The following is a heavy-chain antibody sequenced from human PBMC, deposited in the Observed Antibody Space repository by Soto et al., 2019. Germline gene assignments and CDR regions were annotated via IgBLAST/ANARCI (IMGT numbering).Heavy chain of an antibody. CDR3: ARGPNGPYCGGGCYSRFHY. D-gene: IGHD2-15*01. V-gene: IGHV4-59*01. CDR2: ISDSGST. J-gene: IGHJ4*02. CDR1: GGSISSYY. Sequence: SETLSLTCTVSGGSISSYYWSWIRQPPGKGLEWIGYISDSGSTNYNPSLKSRVTISVDTSKNQFSLRLSSVTAADTAAYYCARGPNGPYCGGGCYSRFHYCGPGAQLTVST.